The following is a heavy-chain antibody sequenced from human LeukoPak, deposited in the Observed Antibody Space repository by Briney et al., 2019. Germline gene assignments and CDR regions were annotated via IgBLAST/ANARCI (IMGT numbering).Heavy chain of an antibody. J-gene: IGHJ6*03. CDR2: INHSGST. Sequence: SETLSLTCPVYGGSFSGYYWSWIRQPPGKGLEWIGEINHSGSTNYKPSLKSRVSISVDTSKNQFSLKLSSVTAADTAVYYCARVNHGLRTVPYYYYMDVWGKGTTVTVSS. CDR1: GGSFSGYY. CDR3: ARVNHGLRTVPYYYYMDV. D-gene: IGHD3-10*01. V-gene: IGHV4-34*01.